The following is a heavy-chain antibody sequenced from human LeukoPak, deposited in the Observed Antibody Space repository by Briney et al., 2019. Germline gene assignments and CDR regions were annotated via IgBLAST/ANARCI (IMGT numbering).Heavy chain of an antibody. V-gene: IGHV1-18*01. J-gene: IGHJ4*02. CDR2: ISAYNGNT. Sequence: ASVKVSCKASGYTFTSYGISWVRQAPGQGLEWMGWISAYNGNTNYAQKLQGRVTMTTDTSTSTAYMELRSLRSDDTAVYYCARDPTYDVLLWFGELMDYWGQGTLVTVSS. D-gene: IGHD3-10*01. CDR3: ARDPTYDVLLWFGELMDY. CDR1: GYTFTSYG.